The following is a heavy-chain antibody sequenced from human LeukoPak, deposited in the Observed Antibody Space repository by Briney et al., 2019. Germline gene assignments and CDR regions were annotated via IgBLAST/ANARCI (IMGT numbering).Heavy chain of an antibody. CDR2: ISGYNGYT. D-gene: IGHD3-22*01. V-gene: IGHV1-18*01. CDR3: ARMMTPRHYYDRSGYYYGAFDI. CDR1: GYTFTTYD. J-gene: IGHJ3*02. Sequence: ASVKVSCKASGYTFTTYDINWVRQAPGQGLEWMGWISGYNGYTNYAQKLQGRVTMTTDTSTSTVYMELRSLRSDDTAVYYCARMMTPRHYYDRSGYYYGAFDIWGQGTMVTVSS.